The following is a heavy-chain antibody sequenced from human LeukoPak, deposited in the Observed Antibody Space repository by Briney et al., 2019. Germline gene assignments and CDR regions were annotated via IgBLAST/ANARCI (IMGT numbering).Heavy chain of an antibody. D-gene: IGHD5-18*01. J-gene: IGHJ3*02. CDR1: GGTFSNYA. Sequence: ASVKVSCKASGGTFSNYAISWVRQAPGQGLEWMGGIIPIFGTANYAQKFQGRVTITADKSTSTAYMELSSLRSEDTAVYYCATRYSYGSNDAFDIWGQGTMVTVSS. CDR2: IIPIFGTA. CDR3: ATRYSYGSNDAFDI. V-gene: IGHV1-69*06.